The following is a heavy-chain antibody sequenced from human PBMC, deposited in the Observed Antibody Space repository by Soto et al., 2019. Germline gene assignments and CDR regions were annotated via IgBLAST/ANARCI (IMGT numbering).Heavy chain of an antibody. J-gene: IGHJ5*02. D-gene: IGHD1-1*01. CDR1: GGSISSGDYY. CDR3: ARVREPWTPGRANSNWFDP. CDR2: IYYSGIT. V-gene: IGHV4-30-4*01. Sequence: QVQLQESGPGLVKPSQTLSLTCTVSGGSISSGDYYWSWIRQPPGTGLEWIGYIYYSGITYYNPSLKRRVTTSIDTSKNQFSLKLSSVTAADTAVYYCARVREPWTPGRANSNWFDPWGHGTLVTVSS.